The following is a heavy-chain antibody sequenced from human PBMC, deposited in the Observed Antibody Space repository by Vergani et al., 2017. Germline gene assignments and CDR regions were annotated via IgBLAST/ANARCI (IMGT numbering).Heavy chain of an antibody. V-gene: IGHV4-4*07. CDR3: ARGPRNHSRTGEGSRHRYYYYYYYMDV. CDR1: GGSISSYY. J-gene: IGHJ6*03. D-gene: IGHD1-26*01. Sequence: QLQLQESGPGLVKPSETLSLTCTVSGGSISSYYWSWIRQPAGKGLEWIGRIYTSGSTNYNPSLKSRVTMSVDTSKNQFSLKLSSVTAAATAVYYCARGPRNHSRTGEGSRHRYYYYYYYMDVWGKGTTVTVSS. CDR2: IYTSGST.